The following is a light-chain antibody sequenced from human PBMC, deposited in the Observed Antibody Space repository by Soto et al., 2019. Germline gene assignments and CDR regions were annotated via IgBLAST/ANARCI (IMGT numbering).Light chain of an antibody. CDR3: QHYNSSPLT. CDR1: QSVSSSY. J-gene: IGKJ4*01. CDR2: GAS. Sequence: EIVLTQSPGTLSLSPGERATLSCRASQSVSSSYLAWYQQKPGQAPRLLIYGASSRATGIPDRFSGSGSGTDFTLTISRLEPEDFAVYYCQHYNSSPLTFRGGTKVEIK. V-gene: IGKV3-20*01.